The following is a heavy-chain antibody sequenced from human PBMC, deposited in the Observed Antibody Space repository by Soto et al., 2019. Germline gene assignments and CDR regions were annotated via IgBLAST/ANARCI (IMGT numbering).Heavy chain of an antibody. D-gene: IGHD1-20*01. Sequence: GGSLRLSCAASGFTFGIYGMHWVRQAPGKGLEWVAVIWYHGNSMYYADSVKGRFTISRDNSKNTLYLQMNNLRAEDTAVYYCARYNTGHSDYWGQGTLVTVSS. CDR2: IWYHGNSM. CDR3: ARYNTGHSDY. CDR1: GFTFGIYG. J-gene: IGHJ4*02. V-gene: IGHV3-33*01.